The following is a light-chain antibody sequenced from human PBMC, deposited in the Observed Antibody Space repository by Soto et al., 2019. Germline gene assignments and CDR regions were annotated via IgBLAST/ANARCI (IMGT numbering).Light chain of an antibody. CDR2: EVT. CDR1: SSDIGAYDY. Sequence: QSVLTRPASVSGSPGQSITISCSGSSSDIGAYDYVSWYQQHPGKAPKLLIYEVTSRPSGVSHRFSGSKSGNTASLSISGLQLEDDADYYCSSYTSTSTPLIFGGGTKLTVL. V-gene: IGLV2-14*01. J-gene: IGLJ2*01. CDR3: SSYTSTSTPLI.